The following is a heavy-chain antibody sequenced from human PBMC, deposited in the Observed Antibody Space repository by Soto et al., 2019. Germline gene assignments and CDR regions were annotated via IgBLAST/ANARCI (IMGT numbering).Heavy chain of an antibody. CDR1: GFTFSSYG. V-gene: IGHV3-33*01. D-gene: IGHD3-22*01. CDR3: ARVYYDSSGYNYYYGMDV. J-gene: IGHJ6*02. Sequence: LRLSCAASGFTFSSYGMHWVRQAPGKGLEWVAVIWYDGSNKYYADSVKGRFTISRDNSKNTLYLQMNSLRAEDTAVYYCARVYYDSSGYNYYYGMDVWGQGTTVTVSS. CDR2: IWYDGSNK.